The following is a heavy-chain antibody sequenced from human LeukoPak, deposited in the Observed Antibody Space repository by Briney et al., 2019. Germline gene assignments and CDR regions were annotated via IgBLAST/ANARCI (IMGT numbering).Heavy chain of an antibody. J-gene: IGHJ6*02. CDR2: INTNSGNP. D-gene: IGHD1-1*01. V-gene: IGHV7-4-1*02. CDR3: ARDNDLPLYYYYGMDV. CDR1: GYTCTSYA. Sequence: GASVKVSCKASGYTCTSYAMNWVRQAPGQGLEWLGWINTNSGNPTYAQGFTGRFVFSLDTSVSTAYLQISSLKAEDTAVYYCARDNDLPLYYYYGMDVWGQGTTVTVSS.